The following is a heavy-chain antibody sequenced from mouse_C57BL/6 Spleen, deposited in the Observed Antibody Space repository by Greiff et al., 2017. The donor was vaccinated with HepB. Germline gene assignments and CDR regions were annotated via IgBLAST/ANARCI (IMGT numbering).Heavy chain of an antibody. V-gene: IGHV1-50*01. CDR1: GYTFTSYW. Sequence: QVQLKQPGAELVKPGASVKLSCKASGYTFTSYWMQWVKQRPGQGLEWIGEIDPSDSYTNYNQKFKGKATLTVDTSSSTAYMQLSSLTSEDSAVYYCARRGIYYGNYDYAMDYWGQGTSVTVSS. D-gene: IGHD2-1*01. CDR2: IDPSDSYT. J-gene: IGHJ4*01. CDR3: ARRGIYYGNYDYAMDY.